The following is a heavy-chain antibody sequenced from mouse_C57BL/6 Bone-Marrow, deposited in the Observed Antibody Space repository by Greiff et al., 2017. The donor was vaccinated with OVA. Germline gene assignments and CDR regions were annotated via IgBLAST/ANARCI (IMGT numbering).Heavy chain of an antibody. CDR3: ARWGSSNSLYAMDY. CDR1: GFNIKDYY. J-gene: IGHJ4*01. D-gene: IGHD2-5*01. Sequence: EVQLQQSGAELVKPGASVKLSCTASGFNIKDYYMPWVKQRTEQGLEWIGRIDPEDGDTKYAPKFQGKATITADTSSNTAYLQLSSLTSEDTAVYYCARWGSSNSLYAMDYWGQGTSVTVSS. V-gene: IGHV14-2*01. CDR2: IDPEDGDT.